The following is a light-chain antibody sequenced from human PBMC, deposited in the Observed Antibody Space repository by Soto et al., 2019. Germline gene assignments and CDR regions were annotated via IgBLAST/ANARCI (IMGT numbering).Light chain of an antibody. Sequence: EIVLTQSPGTLSLSPGERATLSCRASQSVSGNYLAWYQQKPRQSPRLLIYGSSDRATGIPDRFSGSGSGTDFTLTITRVEPQDFAVYYCQQYGSSPPYTFGQGTKLEIK. CDR3: QQYGSSPPYT. J-gene: IGKJ2*01. CDR1: QSVSGNY. V-gene: IGKV3-20*01. CDR2: GSS.